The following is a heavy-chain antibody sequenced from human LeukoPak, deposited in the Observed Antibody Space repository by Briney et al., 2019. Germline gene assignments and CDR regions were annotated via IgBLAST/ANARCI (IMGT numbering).Heavy chain of an antibody. Sequence: GGSLRLSCAASGFSHSDYAMTWVRQAPGKGLEWVSSTGDETYYADSVKGRFTISRDDSKDTLFLQMNSLRVEDAAVYYCAKDAIYKNSVWDYFDYLGQGTLGTVSS. D-gene: IGHD5-24*01. CDR2: TGDET. CDR3: AKDAIYKNSVWDYFDY. V-gene: IGHV3-23*01. CDR1: GFSHSDYA. J-gene: IGHJ4*02.